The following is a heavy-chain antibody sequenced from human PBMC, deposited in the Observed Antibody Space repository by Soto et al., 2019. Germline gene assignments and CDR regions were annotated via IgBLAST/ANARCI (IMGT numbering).Heavy chain of an antibody. V-gene: IGHV1-3*01. D-gene: IGHD3-9*01. J-gene: IGHJ3*02. Sequence: QVQLVQSGAEVKKPGASVKVSCKASGYTFTSYAMHWVRQAPGQRLEWMGWINAGHDNTKYSQKFQGRVTITWDTSASTAYMELSRLRSEDTAVYYCAREDYDILTGYFSAFDIWGQGTMVTVSS. CDR2: INAGHDNT. CDR3: AREDYDILTGYFSAFDI. CDR1: GYTFTSYA.